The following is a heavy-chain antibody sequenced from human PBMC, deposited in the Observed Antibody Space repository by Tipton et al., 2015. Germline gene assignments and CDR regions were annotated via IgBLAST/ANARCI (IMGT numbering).Heavy chain of an antibody. J-gene: IGHJ5*02. D-gene: IGHD6-13*01. CDR1: GDSVSSNSAA. CDR3: ARGAQHSTWS. Sequence: GLAKPSQTLSLTCAISGDSVSSNSAAWNWIRQSPSRGLECLGRIYYRPQWYNDYAVSVQSRITINPDTSKNQFTLHLNSVTPDDTAMYYCARGAQHSTWSWGQGTLVTVSS. V-gene: IGHV6-1*01. CDR2: IYYRPQWYN.